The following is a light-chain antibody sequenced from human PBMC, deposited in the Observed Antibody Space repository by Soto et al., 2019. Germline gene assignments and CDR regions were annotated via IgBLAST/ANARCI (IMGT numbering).Light chain of an antibody. CDR1: QGIRND. CDR3: LQDYDYPRT. Sequence: AVQMTQSPSSLSASLGDRVTITCRASQGIRNDLGWYQQKPGKAPKLLIYSASSLHTGVPSRFSGSRFGTDFTLTISSLQSEDFATYYCLQDYDYPRTFGQGTKVEIK. J-gene: IGKJ1*01. V-gene: IGKV1-6*02. CDR2: SAS.